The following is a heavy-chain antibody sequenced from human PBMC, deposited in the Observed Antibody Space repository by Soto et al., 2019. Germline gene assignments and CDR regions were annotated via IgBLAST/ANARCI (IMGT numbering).Heavy chain of an antibody. CDR1: GFSLSTTGVG. V-gene: IGHV2-5*02. CDR3: SRHRRLSYGDYYYGMDV. J-gene: IGHJ6*02. CDR2: IYWDDDK. Sequence: QITLKESGPTLVKPTQTLTLTCTFSGFSLSTTGVGVGWIRQPPGKALEWLALIYWDDDKRYSPSLKSRLTIAKDPPNDWVVLTMTNMDPVDTATYYGSRHRRLSYGDYYYGMDVWGQGTTVTVSS. D-gene: IGHD4-17*01.